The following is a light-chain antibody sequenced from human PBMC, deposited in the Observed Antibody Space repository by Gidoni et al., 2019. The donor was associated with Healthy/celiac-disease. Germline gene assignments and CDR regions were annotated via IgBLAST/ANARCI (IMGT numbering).Light chain of an antibody. V-gene: IGKV2-28*01. Sequence: EIVMTQSPLSLPVTPGEPASISCRSSQSLLHSNGYDYLDWYLQKPGQSPQLLIYLGSHRASGVPDRFSGSGSGTDFTLKISRVEAEDVGVYYCMQALQTPVTFGGXTKVEIK. CDR1: QSLLHSNGYDY. CDR3: MQALQTPVT. J-gene: IGKJ4*01. CDR2: LGS.